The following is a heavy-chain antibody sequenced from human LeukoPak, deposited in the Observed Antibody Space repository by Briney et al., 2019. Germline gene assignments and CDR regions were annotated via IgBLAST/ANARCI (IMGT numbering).Heavy chain of an antibody. V-gene: IGHV3-30*18. CDR3: AELGITMIGGV. D-gene: IGHD3-10*02. J-gene: IGHJ6*04. Sequence: GGSLRLSCAASGFTFSSYGMHWVRQAPGKGLEWVAVISYDGSNKYYADSVKGRFTISRDNSKNTLYLQMNGLRAGDTAVYYCAELGITMIGGVWGKGTTVTISS. CDR1: GFTFSSYG. CDR2: ISYDGSNK.